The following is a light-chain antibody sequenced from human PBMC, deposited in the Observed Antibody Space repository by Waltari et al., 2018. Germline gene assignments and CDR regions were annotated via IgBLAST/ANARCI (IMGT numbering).Light chain of an antibody. V-gene: IGKV4-1*01. J-gene: IGKJ2*01. CDR2: WAS. Sequence: DIVMTQSPDSLAVSLGERATINCKSSQSVLYSSDNKNYLAWYQQKPGQPPTLLIYWASTRESGVPDRFSGSGSETDLTLTLSSLQAEDVAVYYCQQYSTPPMFTFGQGTKLEIK. CDR3: QQYSTPPMFT. CDR1: QSVLYSSDNKNY.